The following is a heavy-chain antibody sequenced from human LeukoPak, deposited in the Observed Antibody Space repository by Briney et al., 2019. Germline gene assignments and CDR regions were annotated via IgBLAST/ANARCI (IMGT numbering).Heavy chain of an antibody. CDR3: ATGVDTAMVGDFDY. CDR1: GYTLTELS. J-gene: IGHJ4*02. D-gene: IGHD5-18*01. CDR2: FDPEDGET. Sequence: ASVKVSCKVSGYTLTELSMHWVRQAPGKGLEWRGGFDPEDGETICAQKFQGRVTMTEDTSTDTAYMELSSLRSEDTAVYYCATGVDTAMVGDFDYWGQGTLVTVSS. V-gene: IGHV1-24*01.